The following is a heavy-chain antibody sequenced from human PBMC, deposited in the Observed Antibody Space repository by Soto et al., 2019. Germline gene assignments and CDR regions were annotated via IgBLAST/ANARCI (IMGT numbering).Heavy chain of an antibody. Sequence: SETLSLTCTVSVGSISSYYWSWIRQPPGKGLEWIGYIYYSGSTNYNPSLKSRVTISVDTSKNQFSLKLSSVTAADTAVYYCARASGSGWCEGAFDIWGQGTMGTVSS. CDR2: IYYSGST. CDR3: ARASGSGWCEGAFDI. J-gene: IGHJ3*02. V-gene: IGHV4-59*01. CDR1: VGSISSYY. D-gene: IGHD6-19*01.